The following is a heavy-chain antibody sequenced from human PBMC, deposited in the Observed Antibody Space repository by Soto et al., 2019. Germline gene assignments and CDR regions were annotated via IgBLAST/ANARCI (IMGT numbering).Heavy chain of an antibody. D-gene: IGHD1-1*01. CDR1: GFTFNTYG. CDR3: VRDHGNDSDH. V-gene: IGHV3-33*01. Sequence: QVQLVESGGGVVQPGRSLRLSCVASGFTFNTYGMHWVRQAPGKGLEWLAIVWYDGSNEDYADSVKGRFTISRDNSKNTLYFQMNSLRTDDTAVYYCVRDHGNDSDHWGQGALVTVSS. J-gene: IGHJ4*02. CDR2: VWYDGSNE.